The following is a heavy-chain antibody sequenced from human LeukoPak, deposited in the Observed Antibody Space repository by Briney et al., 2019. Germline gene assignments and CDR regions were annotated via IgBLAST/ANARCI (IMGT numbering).Heavy chain of an antibody. J-gene: IGHJ4*02. Sequence: GGSLRLSCAASGFTFSSYCMTWVRQAPGKGLEWVANIKQDGSEKFYVDSVKGRFTISRDNAKNSLYLQMNSLRAEDTAVYYCARLRYSDYWGQGTLVTVSS. CDR1: GFTFSSYC. V-gene: IGHV3-7*01. CDR2: IKQDGSEK. CDR3: ARLRYSDY.